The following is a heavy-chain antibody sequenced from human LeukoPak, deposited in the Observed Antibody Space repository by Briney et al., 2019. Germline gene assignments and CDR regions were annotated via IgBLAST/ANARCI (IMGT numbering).Heavy chain of an antibody. CDR3: ARAHYYDSSGPGINWFDP. CDR2: INPNSGGT. J-gene: IGHJ5*02. CDR1: GYTFTGYY. V-gene: IGHV1-2*02. Sequence: ASVKVSCKASGYTFTGYYMHWVRQAPGQGLEWMGWINPNSGGTNYAQKFQGRVTMTRDTSISTAYMELSRLRSDDTAVYYCARAHYYDSSGPGINWFDPWGQGTLVTVSS. D-gene: IGHD3-22*01.